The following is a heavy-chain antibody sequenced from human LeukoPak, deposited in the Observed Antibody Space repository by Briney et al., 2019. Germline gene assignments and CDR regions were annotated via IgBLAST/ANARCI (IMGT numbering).Heavy chain of an antibody. CDR1: GYTFSSYG. CDR3: ARDESYGDYNNWFDP. Sequence: ASVKVSCKASGYTFSSYGISWVRQAPGQGLEWMGWISAYNGNTNYAQKVQGRVTMTTDTSTSTAYMKLRSLRSDDTAVYYCARDESYGDYNNWFDPWGQGTLVTVSS. D-gene: IGHD4-17*01. CDR2: ISAYNGNT. V-gene: IGHV1-18*01. J-gene: IGHJ5*02.